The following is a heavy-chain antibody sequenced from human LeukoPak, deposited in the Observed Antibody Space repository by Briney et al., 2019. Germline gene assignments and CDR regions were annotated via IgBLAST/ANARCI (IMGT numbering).Heavy chain of an antibody. J-gene: IGHJ4*02. CDR3: ARGGVLKSVDY. V-gene: IGHV4-59*11. D-gene: IGHD3-16*01. Sequence: LETLSLTCTVSGGSIGSHYWTWIRQTPGKGLGWIGYVYDIGSTKYNPSLKSRVTISVDTSKNQFSLRLSSVTAADTAVYYCARGGVLKSVDYWGQGTLVAVSS. CDR1: GGSIGSHY. CDR2: VYDIGST.